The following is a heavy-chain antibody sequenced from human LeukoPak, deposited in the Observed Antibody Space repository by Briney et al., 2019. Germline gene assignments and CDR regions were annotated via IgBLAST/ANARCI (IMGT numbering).Heavy chain of an antibody. CDR2: ISWGGGST. CDR3: AKDMSPDFWSGNSGMDV. J-gene: IGHJ6*02. V-gene: IGHV3-43*01. CDR1: GFTFSSYG. Sequence: GGSLRLSCAASGFTFSSYGMHWVRQAPGKGLEWVSLISWGGGSTYYADSAKGRFTISRDNSKNSLYLQMNSLRTEDTALYYCAKDMSPDFWSGNSGMDVWGQGTTVTVSS. D-gene: IGHD3-3*01.